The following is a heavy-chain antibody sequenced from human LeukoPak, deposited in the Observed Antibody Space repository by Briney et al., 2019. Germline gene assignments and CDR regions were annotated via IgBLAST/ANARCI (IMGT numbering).Heavy chain of an antibody. J-gene: IGHJ4*02. CDR2: IKQDGSEK. D-gene: IGHD4/OR15-4a*01. CDR1: EFTFRSYW. Sequence: GGSLRLSCAASEFTFRSYWMSWVRQAPGKGLEWVANIKQDGSEKYYVDSVKGRCTISRDNAKNSLYLQMNSLRAEDTAVYYCARDGAPCDSWGQGTLVTVSS. V-gene: IGHV3-7*01. CDR3: ARDGAPCDS.